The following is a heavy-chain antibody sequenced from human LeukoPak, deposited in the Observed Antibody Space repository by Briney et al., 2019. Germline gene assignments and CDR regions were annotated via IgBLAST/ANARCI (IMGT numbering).Heavy chain of an antibody. D-gene: IGHD6-19*01. CDR3: ARGGVVSRGQWLCADY. J-gene: IGHJ4*02. V-gene: IGHV1-46*01. Sequence: WASVKVSCTTSGYTLSTYYMHWVRQAPGQGLEWMGILNPSGDQRIYAQKFQDRVTMTWDTSTSTVYMELNSLTSDDTAVYYCARGGVVSRGQWLCADYWGQGALVTVPS. CDR2: LNPSGDQR. CDR1: GYTLSTYY.